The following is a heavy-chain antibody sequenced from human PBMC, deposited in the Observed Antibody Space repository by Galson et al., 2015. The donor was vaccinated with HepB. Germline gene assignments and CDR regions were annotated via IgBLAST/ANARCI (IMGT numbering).Heavy chain of an antibody. J-gene: IGHJ4*02. CDR1: GYTFTSYA. Sequence: SVKVSCKASGYTFTSYAMHWVRQAPGQRLEWMGWINAGNGNTKYSQKFQGRVTITRDTSASTAYMELSSLRSEDTAVYYCARGSAPGYVGDYWGQGTLVTVSS. D-gene: IGHD3-16*01. CDR2: INAGNGNT. CDR3: ARGSAPGYVGDY. V-gene: IGHV1-3*01.